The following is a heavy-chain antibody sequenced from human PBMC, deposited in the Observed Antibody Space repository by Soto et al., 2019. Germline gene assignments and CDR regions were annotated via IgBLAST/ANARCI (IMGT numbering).Heavy chain of an antibody. V-gene: IGHV2-70*11. CDR1: GFSLSTSGMC. J-gene: IGHJ6*03. CDR3: ARTYYDILTGYYYYYYMGV. Sequence: SGPTLVNPTQTLTLTCTFSGFSLSTSGMCVSWIRQPPGKALEWLARIDWDDDKYYSTSLKTRLTISKDTSKNQVVLTMTNMDPVDTATYYCARTYYDILTGYYYYYYMGVWGKGTTVTVSS. D-gene: IGHD3-9*01. CDR2: IDWDDDK.